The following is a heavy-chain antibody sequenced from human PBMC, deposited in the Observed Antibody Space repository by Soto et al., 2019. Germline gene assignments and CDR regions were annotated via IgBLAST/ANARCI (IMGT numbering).Heavy chain of an antibody. CDR3: ASQDTAIEMNWFAP. Sequence: GASVKVSCKASGGTLSSYAIICVRQAPGQGLEWMGGIIPIFGTANYAQKFQGRVTITADESTSTAYMELSSLRSEDTAVYYCASQDTAIEMNWFAPWVQGTLVTVSS. CDR1: GGTLSSYA. CDR2: IIPIFGTA. J-gene: IGHJ5*02. D-gene: IGHD5-18*01. V-gene: IGHV1-69*13.